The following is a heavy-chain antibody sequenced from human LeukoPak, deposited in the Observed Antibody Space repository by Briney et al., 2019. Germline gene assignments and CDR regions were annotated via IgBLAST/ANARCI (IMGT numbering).Heavy chain of an antibody. CDR1: GYTFTSYA. J-gene: IGHJ4*02. V-gene: IGHV1-69*05. CDR3: AREVIPYYYDSSGYFDY. CDR2: IIPIFGTA. D-gene: IGHD3-22*01. Sequence: GASVKVSCKASGYTFTSYAISWVRQAPGQGLEWMGGIIPIFGTANYAQKFQGRVTITTDESTSTAYMELSSLRSEDTAVYYWAREVIPYYYDSSGYFDYWRLGNLVTVSS.